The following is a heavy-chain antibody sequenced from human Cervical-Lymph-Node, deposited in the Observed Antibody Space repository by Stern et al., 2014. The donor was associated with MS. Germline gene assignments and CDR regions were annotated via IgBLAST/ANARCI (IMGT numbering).Heavy chain of an antibody. CDR3: ARHVQGFDY. Sequence: EVKLVESGAEVKKPGESLKISCKLSGYSFTIYYIAWVRQMPGKGLEWIGVIYPYDSATTYSPYFQGQVTISADKSITTAYLQWSSLRASDTAMYYCARHVQGFDYWGQGTLVTVSS. CDR2: IYPYDSAT. V-gene: IGHV5-51*01. J-gene: IGHJ4*02. CDR1: GYSFTIYY.